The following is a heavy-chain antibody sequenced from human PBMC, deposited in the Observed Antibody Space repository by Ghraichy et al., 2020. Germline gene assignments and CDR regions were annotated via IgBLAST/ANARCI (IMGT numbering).Heavy chain of an antibody. Sequence: GESLNISCKGSGYSFSNYWIAWVRQMPGDRLEWMGIVNPGDSDVRYSPSFQGQVTISVDKSISTAYLQWHSLKASDTVMYYCARVGNTLIRGVIPYFDYWGQGTLVTVTS. CDR3: ARVGNTLIRGVIPYFDY. D-gene: IGHD3-10*01. CDR1: GYSFSNYW. CDR2: VNPGDSDV. V-gene: IGHV5-51*01. J-gene: IGHJ4*02.